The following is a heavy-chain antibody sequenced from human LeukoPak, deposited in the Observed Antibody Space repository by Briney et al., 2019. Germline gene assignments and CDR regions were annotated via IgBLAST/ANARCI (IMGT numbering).Heavy chain of an antibody. D-gene: IGHD2-2*01. CDR3: ARSVYCSSTSCLDY. V-gene: IGHV3-21*01. Sequence: GGSLRLSCAASGFTFSSYSMNWVRQAPGKGLEWVSSISSSSSYIYYADSVKGRFTISRDNAKNSLYLQMNSLRAGDTAVYYCARSVYCSSTSCLDYWGQGTLVTVSS. J-gene: IGHJ4*02. CDR1: GFTFSSYS. CDR2: ISSSSSYI.